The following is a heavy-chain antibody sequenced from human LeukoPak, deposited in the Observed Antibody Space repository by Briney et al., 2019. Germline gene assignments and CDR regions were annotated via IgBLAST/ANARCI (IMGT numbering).Heavy chain of an antibody. CDR2: ISSSGSTI. CDR1: GFTFSSYE. J-gene: IGHJ3*02. CDR3: ARDDYGDSI. Sequence: GGSLRLSCAASGFTFSSYEMNWVRQAPGKGLEWVSYISSSGSTIYYADSAKGRFTISRDNAKNSLYLQMNSLRAEDTAVYYCARDDYGDSIWGQGTMVTVSS. V-gene: IGHV3-48*03. D-gene: IGHD4-17*01.